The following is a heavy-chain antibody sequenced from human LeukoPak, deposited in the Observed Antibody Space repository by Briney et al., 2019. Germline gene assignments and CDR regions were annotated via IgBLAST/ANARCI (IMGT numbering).Heavy chain of an antibody. V-gene: IGHV4-4*07. D-gene: IGHD3-22*01. CDR3: ARQASGYCFDY. CDR1: GGSISDFY. Sequence: PSETLSLTCSVSGGSISDFYWSWIRQPAGKGLEWIGRIYSSGNTNYNPSLKSRVTMSLDASKNQFSLKLSSVTAADTAVFYCARQASGYCFDYWGQGTLVTVSS. J-gene: IGHJ4*02. CDR2: IYSSGNT.